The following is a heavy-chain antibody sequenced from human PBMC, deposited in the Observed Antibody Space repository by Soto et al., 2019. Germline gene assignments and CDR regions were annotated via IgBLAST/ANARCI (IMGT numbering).Heavy chain of an antibody. J-gene: IGHJ4*02. CDR1: GVSVSDYH. D-gene: IGHD2-21*02. Sequence: SETLSLTCSVSGVSVSDYHWTWIRLTPKKELQWIGIIHYNGRTDSSPSLKSRVTISLDMSKNHVSLILNSVNIADSAIYYCARQVVTASSPIYYFDYWGQGTLVTVSS. V-gene: IGHV4-59*02. CDR3: ARQVVTASSPIYYFDY. CDR2: IHYNGRT.